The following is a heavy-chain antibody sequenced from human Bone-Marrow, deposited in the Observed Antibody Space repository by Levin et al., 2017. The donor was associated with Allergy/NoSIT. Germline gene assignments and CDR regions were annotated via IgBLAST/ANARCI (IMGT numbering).Heavy chain of an antibody. CDR2: IFPGDSDT. Sequence: KVSCKASGYSFNTYWIGWVRQTPGKGLEWMGIIFPGDSDTRFSPSFQGQVTISADNSITTAYLQWSSLKASDTAVYFCPRHDNRHIPDYWGQGTLVSVSS. J-gene: IGHJ4*02. D-gene: IGHD2-21*01. CDR1: GYSFNTYW. V-gene: IGHV5-51*01. CDR3: PRHDNRHIPDY.